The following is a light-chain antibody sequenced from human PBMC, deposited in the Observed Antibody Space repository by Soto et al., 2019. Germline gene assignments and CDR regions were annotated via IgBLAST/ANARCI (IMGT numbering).Light chain of an antibody. V-gene: IGKV4-1*01. CDR3: HQYFRSPLT. Sequence: DIVMTKSPDSLAVSLGEKATINCKSNQNVFSNSKNRNHLSWYQQKPGQPPKLLIYWATTRESGVPDRFSGSGSGTDFTLTVSGLQAEDVAIYYCHQYFRSPLTFGGGTNVDIK. CDR2: WAT. J-gene: IGKJ4*01. CDR1: QNVFSNSKNRNH.